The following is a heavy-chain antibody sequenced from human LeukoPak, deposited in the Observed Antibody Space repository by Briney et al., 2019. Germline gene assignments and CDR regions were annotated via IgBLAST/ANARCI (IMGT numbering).Heavy chain of an antibody. CDR3: ASGVATPTSFDY. Sequence: GGSLRLSCAASGFTFSSYAMNWVRQAPGKGLEWVAAISYDGSNKYYADSVKGRFTISRDNSKNTLYLQMNSLRAEDTAVYYCASGVATPTSFDYWGQGTLVTVSS. J-gene: IGHJ4*02. D-gene: IGHD5-12*01. CDR1: GFTFSSYA. V-gene: IGHV3-30*04. CDR2: ISYDGSNK.